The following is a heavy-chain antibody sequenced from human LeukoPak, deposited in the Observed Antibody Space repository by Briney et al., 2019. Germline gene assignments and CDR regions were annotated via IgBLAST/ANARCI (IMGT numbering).Heavy chain of an antibody. J-gene: IGHJ4*02. CDR1: GFTFSSYS. D-gene: IGHD5-18*01. CDR3: ARDGDTAMASFDY. CDR2: ISSSSSYI. Sequence: PGGSLRLSCAASGFTFSSYSMNWVRQAPGKGLEWVSSISSSSSYIYYADSVKGRFTISRDNAKNSLYLQMNSLRAEDTAVYYCARDGDTAMASFDYWGQGTLVTVSS. V-gene: IGHV3-21*01.